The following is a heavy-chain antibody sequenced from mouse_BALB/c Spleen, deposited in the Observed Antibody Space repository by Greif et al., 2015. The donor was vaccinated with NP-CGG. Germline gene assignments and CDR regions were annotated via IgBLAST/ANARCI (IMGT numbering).Heavy chain of an antibody. V-gene: IGHV1-80*01. Sequence: SGAELVRPGSSVKISCKASGYAFSSYWMNWVKQRPGQGLEWIGQIYPGDGDTNYNGKFKGKATLTADRPSSTAYMQLSSQTSEDSAVYFCARDDYDYYAMDYWGQETSVTVSS. CDR2: IYPGDGDT. J-gene: IGHJ4*01. CDR3: ARDDYDYYAMDY. D-gene: IGHD2-4*01. CDR1: GYAFSSYW.